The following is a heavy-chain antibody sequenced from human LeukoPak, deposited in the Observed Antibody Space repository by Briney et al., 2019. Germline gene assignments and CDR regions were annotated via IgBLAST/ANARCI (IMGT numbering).Heavy chain of an antibody. J-gene: IGHJ4*02. CDR3: TRVGYIDDGIDY. D-gene: IGHD5-24*01. CDR1: GFAFGSYW. Sequence: GGSLRLSCVASGFAFGSYWMTWVRQAPGKGLEWVANIKQDGSKKSYVDSVQGRFTISRDNAKNSLYLQMNSLRAEDTAIYYCTRVGYIDDGIDYWGQGTLVTVSS. V-gene: IGHV3-7*04. CDR2: IKQDGSKK.